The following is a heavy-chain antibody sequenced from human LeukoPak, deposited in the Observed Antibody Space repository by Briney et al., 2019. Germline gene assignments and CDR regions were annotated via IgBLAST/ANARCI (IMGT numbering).Heavy chain of an antibody. J-gene: IGHJ5*02. D-gene: IGHD4-17*01. CDR3: ARSADYGVYNWFDP. V-gene: IGHV4-4*07. Sequence: NPSETLSLTCTVSGGSLSSYYWSWIRQSAGKGQASVGRIYISGNTHYNPSPERRVTMSLDMSNNQFSLKVTSVTAADTAVYYCARSADYGVYNWFDPWGPGTLVTVSS. CDR2: IYISGNT. CDR1: GGSLSSYY.